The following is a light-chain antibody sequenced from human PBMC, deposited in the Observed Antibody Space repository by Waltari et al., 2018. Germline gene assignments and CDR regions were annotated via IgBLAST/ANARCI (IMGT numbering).Light chain of an antibody. V-gene: IGLV2-23*01. CDR2: EGS. Sequence: QSALTQPASVSGSPGQSITISCTGTSSDVGSYNLVSWYQQHPGKAPKLMLYEGSKRPSGVSNRFSGSKSGNTASLTISGLQAEDEADYYCCSYAGISTSVVFGGGTKLTVL. J-gene: IGLJ2*01. CDR3: CSYAGISTSVV. CDR1: SSDVGSYNL.